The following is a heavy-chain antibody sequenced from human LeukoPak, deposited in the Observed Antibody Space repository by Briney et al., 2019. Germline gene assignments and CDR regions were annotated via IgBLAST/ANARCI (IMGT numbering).Heavy chain of an antibody. CDR3: ARQTGSGLFILP. CDR1: GFSISSSNSY. J-gene: IGHJ4*02. V-gene: IGHV4-39*01. CDR2: IYYSGNT. Sequence: SETLSLTCTVSGFSISSSNSYWGWIRQPPGKGREWIGSIYYSGNTYYNAARKSHVFITIDTFKHQFPLRLTSVPAADTAVYYCARQTGSGLFILPGGQGTLVTVSS. D-gene: IGHD3/OR15-3a*01.